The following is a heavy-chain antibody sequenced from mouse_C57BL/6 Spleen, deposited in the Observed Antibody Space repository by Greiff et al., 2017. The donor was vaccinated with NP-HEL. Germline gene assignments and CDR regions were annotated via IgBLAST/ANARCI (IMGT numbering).Heavy chain of an antibody. CDR3: ARKDYDVDAMDY. CDR2: IYPGDGDT. Sequence: QVQLKESGAELVKPGASVKISCKASGYAFSSYWMNWVKQRPGKGLEWIGQIYPGDGDTNYNGKFKGKATLTADKSSSTAYMQLSSLTSEDSAVYFCARKDYDVDAMDYWGQGTSVTVSS. D-gene: IGHD2-4*01. J-gene: IGHJ4*01. CDR1: GYAFSSYW. V-gene: IGHV1-80*01.